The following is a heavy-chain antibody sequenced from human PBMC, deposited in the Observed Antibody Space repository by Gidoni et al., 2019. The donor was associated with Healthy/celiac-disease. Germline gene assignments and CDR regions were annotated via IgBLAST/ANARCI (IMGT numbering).Heavy chain of an antibody. V-gene: IGHV4-4*02. CDR1: GGSISSSNW. J-gene: IGHJ4*02. D-gene: IGHD3-16*02. Sequence: QVQLQESGPGLVKPSGTLSLTCAVSGGSISSSNWWSLVRQPPGKGLEWIGEIYHSGSTNYNPSLKSRVTISVDKSKNQFSLKLSSVTAADTAVYYCASKPLGVWGSYRSPFDYWGQGTLVTVSS. CDR3: ASKPLGVWGSYRSPFDY. CDR2: IYHSGST.